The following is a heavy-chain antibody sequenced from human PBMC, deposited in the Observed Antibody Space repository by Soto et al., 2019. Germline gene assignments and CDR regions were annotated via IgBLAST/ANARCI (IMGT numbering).Heavy chain of an antibody. CDR3: ARDNYERSGYFDY. Sequence: QIHLVQSGAEVKKPGASVKVSCKASGYTFTSYGISWLRQAPGQGLEWMGWISAYNGNTNYAQKFQGRVTMTTDTFTSFAYMELRSLRSDDTAVYFCARDNYERSGYFDYWGQGTLVTVSS. J-gene: IGHJ4*02. V-gene: IGHV1-18*01. CDR1: GYTFTSYG. CDR2: ISAYNGNT. D-gene: IGHD3-22*01.